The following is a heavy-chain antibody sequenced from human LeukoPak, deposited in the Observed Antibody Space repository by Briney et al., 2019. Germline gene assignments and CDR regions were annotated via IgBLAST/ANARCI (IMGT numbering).Heavy chain of an antibody. J-gene: IGHJ5*02. CDR3: ARQQLVPYNWFDP. V-gene: IGHV4-59*08. Sequence: ASETLSLTCTVSGGSISSYYWSWIRQPPGKGLEWIGYIYYSGSTNYNPSLKSRVTISVDTSKNQFSLKLSSVTAADTAVYYCARQQLVPYNWFDPWGQGTLVTVSS. CDR2: IYYSGST. D-gene: IGHD6-13*01. CDR1: GGSISSYY.